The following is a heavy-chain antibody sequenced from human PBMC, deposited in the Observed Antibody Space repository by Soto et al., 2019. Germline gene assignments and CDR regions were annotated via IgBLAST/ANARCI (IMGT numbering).Heavy chain of an antibody. CDR2: IYYSGST. D-gene: IGHD3-10*01. CDR3: ARGHIYYYGSGSYYFDY. V-gene: IGHV4-61*01. Sequence: SETLSLTCTVSGGSVSSGSYYWSWIRQPPGKGLEWIGYIYYSGSTNYNPSLKSRVTISVDTSKNQFSLKLSSVTAADTAVYYCARGHIYYYGSGSYYFDYWGQGTLVTVSS. CDR1: GGSVSSGSYY. J-gene: IGHJ4*02.